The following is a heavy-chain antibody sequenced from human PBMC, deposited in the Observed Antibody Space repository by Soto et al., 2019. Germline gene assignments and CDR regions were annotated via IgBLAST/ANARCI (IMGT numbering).Heavy chain of an antibody. V-gene: IGHV3-23*01. CDR1: GFTFNIYA. CDR3: ARTLYSYGTDY. CDR2: ISGSGGST. Sequence: SLRLSCAASGFTFNIYAMSWVRQAPGKGLEWVSAISGSGGSTYYADSVKGRFTISRDNSKNTLYLQMNSLRAEDTAVYYCARTLYSYGTDYWGQGTLVTVSS. D-gene: IGHD5-18*01. J-gene: IGHJ4*02.